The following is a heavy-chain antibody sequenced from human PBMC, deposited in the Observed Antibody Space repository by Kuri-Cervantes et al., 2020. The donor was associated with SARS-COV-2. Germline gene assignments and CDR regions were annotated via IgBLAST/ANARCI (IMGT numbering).Heavy chain of an antibody. V-gene: IGHV4-34*01. J-gene: IGHJ4*02. CDR2: IYHSGST. CDR1: GGSFSGYY. CDR3: VRERDGFDY. Sequence: SQTLSLTCAVYGGSFSGYYWSWIRQPPGKGLEWIGSIYHSGSTYYNPSLKSRVTISVDTSKNQFSLKLSSVTAADTAVYYCVRERDGFDYWGQGTLVTVSS.